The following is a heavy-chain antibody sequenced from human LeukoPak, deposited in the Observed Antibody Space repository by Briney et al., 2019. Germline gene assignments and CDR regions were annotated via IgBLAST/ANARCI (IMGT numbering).Heavy chain of an antibody. J-gene: IGHJ4*02. V-gene: IGHV1-18*01. CDR3: ARVGSPLSYCSSTSCYSFDY. CDR2: ISAYNGNT. D-gene: IGHD2-2*02. CDR1: GYTFTSYG. Sequence: ASVKVSCKASGYTFTSYGISWVRQAPGQGLEWMGWISAYNGNTNYAQKLQGRATMTTDTSMSTAYMELRSLRSDDTAVYYCARVGSPLSYCSSTSCYSFDYWGQGTLVTVSS.